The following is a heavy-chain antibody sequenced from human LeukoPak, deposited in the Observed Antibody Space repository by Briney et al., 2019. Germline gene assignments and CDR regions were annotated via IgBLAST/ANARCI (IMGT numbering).Heavy chain of an antibody. CDR2: ISYDGSNK. CDR3: AKDQYSAEGASDY. Sequence: PGRSLRLSCAASGFTFSSYGMHWVRQAPGKGLEWVAVISYDGSNKYYADSVKGRFTISRDNSKKTLYLQMNSLRAEDTAVYYCAKDQYSAEGASDYWGQGTLVTVSS. CDR1: GFTFSSYG. J-gene: IGHJ4*02. D-gene: IGHD5-12*01. V-gene: IGHV3-30*18.